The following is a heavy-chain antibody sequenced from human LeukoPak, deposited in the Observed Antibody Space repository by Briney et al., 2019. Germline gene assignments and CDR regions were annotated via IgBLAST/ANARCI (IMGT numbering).Heavy chain of an antibody. CDR2: INPNSGGT. CDR3: ARTIAAAGKDAFDI. V-gene: IGHV1-2*06. CDR1: GYTFTGYY. D-gene: IGHD6-13*01. Sequence: ASVKVSRKASGYTFTGYYMHWVRQAPGQGLEWMGRINPNSGGTNYAQKFQGRVTMTRDTSISTAYMELSRLRSDDTAVYYCARTIAAAGKDAFDIWGQGTMVTVSS. J-gene: IGHJ3*02.